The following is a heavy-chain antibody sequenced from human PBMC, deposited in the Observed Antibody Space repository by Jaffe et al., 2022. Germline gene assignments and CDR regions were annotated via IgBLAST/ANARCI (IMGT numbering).Heavy chain of an antibody. CDR1: GYTFTSYG. CDR2: ISAYNGNT. Sequence: QVQLVQSGAEVKKPGASVKVSCKASGYTFTSYGISWVRQAPGQGLEWMGWISAYNGNTNYAQKLQGRVTMTTDTSTSTAYMELRSLRSDDTAVYYCARDDVLLWFRELSAPTLYFDYWGQGTLVTVSS. D-gene: IGHD3-10*01. J-gene: IGHJ4*02. CDR3: ARDDVLLWFRELSAPTLYFDY. V-gene: IGHV1-18*01.